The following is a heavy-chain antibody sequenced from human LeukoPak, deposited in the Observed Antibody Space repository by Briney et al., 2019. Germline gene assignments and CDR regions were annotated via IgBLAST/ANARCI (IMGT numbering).Heavy chain of an antibody. D-gene: IGHD2-15*01. CDR2: IKSKTDGSTT. Sequence: GGSLRLSCAASGFTFSNAWMSWVRQAPGKGLEWVGRIKSKTDGSTTDYAAPVKGRFTISRDDSKNTLYLQMNSLKTEDTAVYYCTTGDIFFDYWGQGTLVTASS. CDR1: GFTFSNAW. J-gene: IGHJ4*02. CDR3: TTGDIFFDY. V-gene: IGHV3-15*01.